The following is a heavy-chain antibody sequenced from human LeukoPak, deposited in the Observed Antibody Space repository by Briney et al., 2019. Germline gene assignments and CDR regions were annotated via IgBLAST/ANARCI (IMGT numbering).Heavy chain of an antibody. CDR2: IIPIFGTA. V-gene: IGHV1-69*13. Sequence: WASVTVSCKASGGTFSSYAISWVRQAPGQGLEWMGGIIPIFGTANYAQKFQGRVTITADESTSTAYMELSSLRSEDTAVYYCARNGYGRGGSCYYTPPNYFASWARAT. J-gene: IGHJ4*02. CDR1: GGTFSSYA. D-gene: IGHD2-15*01. CDR3: ARNGYGRGGSCYYTPPNYFAS.